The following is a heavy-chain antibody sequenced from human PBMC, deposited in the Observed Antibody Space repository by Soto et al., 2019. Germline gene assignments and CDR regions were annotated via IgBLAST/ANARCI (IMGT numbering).Heavy chain of an antibody. CDR1: GFSFSGSS. Sequence: GSLRLSCAASGFSFSGSSVHWVCQASGKGLEWVGRIRSKANIYATTYAASVKGRFTISRDDSTNTAYLQMNSLQTEDSAIYYCTSRSSLPPFGYWGQGTQVTVS. CDR2: IRSKANIYAT. J-gene: IGHJ4*02. CDR3: TSRSSLPPFGY. V-gene: IGHV3-73*01.